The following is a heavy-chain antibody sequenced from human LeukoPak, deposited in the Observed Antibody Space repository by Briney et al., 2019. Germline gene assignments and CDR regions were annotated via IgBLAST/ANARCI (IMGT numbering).Heavy chain of an antibody. Sequence: PSETLSLTCTVSGGSISSYYWSWIRQPAGKGLEWIGRIYTSGSTNYNPSLKSRVTMSVDTSKNQFSLKLSSVTAADTAVYYCARDLSRYYYDSSGAHNWFDPWGQGTLVTVSS. D-gene: IGHD3-22*01. CDR1: GGSISSYY. V-gene: IGHV4-4*07. CDR3: ARDLSRYYYDSSGAHNWFDP. CDR2: IYTSGST. J-gene: IGHJ5*02.